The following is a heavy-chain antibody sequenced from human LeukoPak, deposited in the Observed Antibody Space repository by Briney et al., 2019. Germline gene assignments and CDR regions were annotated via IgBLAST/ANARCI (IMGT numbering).Heavy chain of an antibody. CDR1: GFTFSGSA. CDR3: AKVPYDSSGYYYFDY. Sequence: GGSLRLSCAGSGFTFSGSAIHRVRHTSEKRLEWVGRIRGKGNNYATASAASVKGRFTISRDNSKNTLYLQMNSLRAEDTAVYYCAKVPYDSSGYYYFDYWGQGTLVTVSS. V-gene: IGHV3-73*01. CDR2: IRGKGNNYAT. D-gene: IGHD3-22*01. J-gene: IGHJ4*02.